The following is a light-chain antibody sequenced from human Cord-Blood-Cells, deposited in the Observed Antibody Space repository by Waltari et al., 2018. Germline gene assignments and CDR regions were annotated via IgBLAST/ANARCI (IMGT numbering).Light chain of an antibody. CDR3: CSYAGSYTWV. V-gene: IGLV2-11*01. Sequence: QSALTQPRSASGSPGQSVTISCTGTSSDVGGYNYVSWYQQHPGNAPKLMIYDVSKRPSGVPVRCSGSKSGNTASLTISGLQAEDEADYYCCSYAGSYTWVFGGGTKLTVL. J-gene: IGLJ3*02. CDR2: DVS. CDR1: SSDVGGYNY.